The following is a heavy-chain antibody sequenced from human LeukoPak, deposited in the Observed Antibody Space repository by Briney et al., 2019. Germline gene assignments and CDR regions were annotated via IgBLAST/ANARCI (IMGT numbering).Heavy chain of an antibody. D-gene: IGHD3-22*01. CDR2: ISSSGSTI. V-gene: IGHV3-11*04. J-gene: IGHJ6*03. CDR3: ARGYYDSSGYYWNYYYYYYMDV. CDR1: GFTFSDYY. Sequence: GGSLRLSCAASGFTFSDYYMSWIRQAPGKGLEWVSYISSSGSTIYYADSVKGRFTISRDNAKNSLYLQMNSLRAEDTAVYYCARGYYDSSGYYWNYYYYYYMDVWGKGTTVTVFS.